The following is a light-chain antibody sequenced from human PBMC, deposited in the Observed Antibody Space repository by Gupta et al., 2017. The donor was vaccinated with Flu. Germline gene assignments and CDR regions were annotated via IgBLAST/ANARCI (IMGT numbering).Light chain of an antibody. V-gene: IGKV2-30*01. CDR1: QSLVYSDGNIY. CDR2: QVS. CDR3: MQGSRWPWA. J-gene: IGKJ1*01. Sequence: DVVMTQSPLSLPVTLGQPASISCWSSQSLVYSDGNIYLHWFQQRPGQSPRRLIYQVSHRESGVPDRFSGSGSGTDFTLKISRVEAEDVGVYYCMQGSRWPWAFGQGTKVEIK.